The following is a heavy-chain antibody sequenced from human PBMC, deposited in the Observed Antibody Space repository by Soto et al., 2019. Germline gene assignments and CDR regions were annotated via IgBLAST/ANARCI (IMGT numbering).Heavy chain of an antibody. V-gene: IGHV3-7*03. Sequence: RLSCVASGFTFISSFMGWVRQAPGKGLEWVANINQDGGGTYYVDSVEGRFTISRDNAKDSLHLQMNSLRGEDTAVYYCARYFRGSGRYFFDYWGQGTLVTVSS. CDR2: INQDGGGT. CDR1: GFTFISSF. D-gene: IGHD6-19*01. J-gene: IGHJ4*01. CDR3: ARYFRGSGRYFFDY.